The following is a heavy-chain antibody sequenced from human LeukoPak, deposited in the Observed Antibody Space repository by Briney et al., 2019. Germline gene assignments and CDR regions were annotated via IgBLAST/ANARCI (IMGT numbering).Heavy chain of an antibody. CDR1: GGTFISYA. CDR3: ARDVLYSSGWYNYFDY. Sequence: GSSVKVSCKASGGTFISYAISWVRQAPGQGREWMGRIIPIFGTANYAQKFQGRVTITTDESTSTAYMELSSLRSEDTAVYYCARDVLYSSGWYNYFDYWGQGTLVTVSS. CDR2: IIPIFGTA. D-gene: IGHD6-19*01. J-gene: IGHJ4*02. V-gene: IGHV1-69*05.